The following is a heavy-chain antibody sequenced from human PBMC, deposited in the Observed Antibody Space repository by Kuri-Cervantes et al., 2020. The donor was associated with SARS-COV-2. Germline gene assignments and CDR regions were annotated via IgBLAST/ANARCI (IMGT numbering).Heavy chain of an antibody. V-gene: IGHV1-69*05. CDR1: GGTFSSYT. J-gene: IGHJ3*02. Sequence: SVKVSCKASGGTFSSYTISWVRQAPGQGLEWMGGIIPIFGTANYAQKFQGRVTITTDESTSTAYMELSSLRSEDTAVYYCARVHNWNYEGYAFDIWGQGTMVTVSS. CDR2: IIPIFGTA. D-gene: IGHD1-7*01. CDR3: ARVHNWNYEGYAFDI.